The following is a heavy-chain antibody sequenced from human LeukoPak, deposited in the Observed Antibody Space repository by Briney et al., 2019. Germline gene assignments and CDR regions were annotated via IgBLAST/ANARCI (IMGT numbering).Heavy chain of an antibody. D-gene: IGHD6-13*01. J-gene: IGHJ6*02. CDR2: INHSGST. CDR1: GGSFSGYY. V-gene: IGHV4-34*01. Sequence: SETLSLTCAVYGGSFSGYYWSRIRQPPGKGLEWIGEINHSGSTNYNPSLKSRVTISVDTSKNQFSLKLSSVTAADTAVYYCARDLYSSSWYGYYYYGMDVWGQGTTVTVSS. CDR3: ARDLYSSSWYGYYYYGMDV.